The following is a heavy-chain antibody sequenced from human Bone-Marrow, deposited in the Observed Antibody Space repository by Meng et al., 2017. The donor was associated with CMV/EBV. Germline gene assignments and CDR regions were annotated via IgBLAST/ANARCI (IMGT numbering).Heavy chain of an antibody. CDR3: ARDPSGITMVRGGINP. Sequence: QVQLVQSGAEVKKPGASGKGSCKASGYTFTSYGISWVRQAPGQGLEWMGWISAYNGNTNYAQKLQGRVTMTTDTSTSTAYMELRSLRSDDTAVYYCARDPSGITMVRGGINPWGQGTLVTVSS. CDR2: ISAYNGNT. D-gene: IGHD3-10*01. CDR1: GYTFTSYG. J-gene: IGHJ5*02. V-gene: IGHV1-18*01.